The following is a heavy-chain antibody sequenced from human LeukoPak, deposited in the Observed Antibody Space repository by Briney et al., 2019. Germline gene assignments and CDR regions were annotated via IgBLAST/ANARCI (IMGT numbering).Heavy chain of an antibody. Sequence: SETLSLTCTVSGGSISNYYWSWIRQPAGKGLEWIGRNNTSGSTNYNPSLKSRVTMSADTSKNQFSLQLSSVTATDTAVYYCARGRAVAEYWGQGTLVTVSS. D-gene: IGHD6-19*01. CDR2: NNTSGST. CDR3: ARGRAVAEY. J-gene: IGHJ4*02. V-gene: IGHV4-4*07. CDR1: GGSISNYY.